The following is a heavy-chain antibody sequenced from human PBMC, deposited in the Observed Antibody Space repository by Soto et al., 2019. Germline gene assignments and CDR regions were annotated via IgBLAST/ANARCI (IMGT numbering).Heavy chain of an antibody. CDR2: IYYSGYT. CDR1: GGSISSSSYY. Sequence: PSETLSLTCTVSGGSISSSSYYWGWIRQPPGKGLEWIGSIYYSGYTYYNPSLKSRVTISVDTSKNQFSLKLSSVTAADTAVYYCARYSSVTCFDYWGQGTLVTVSS. CDR3: ARYSSVTCFDY. D-gene: IGHD4-17*01. V-gene: IGHV4-39*07. J-gene: IGHJ4*02.